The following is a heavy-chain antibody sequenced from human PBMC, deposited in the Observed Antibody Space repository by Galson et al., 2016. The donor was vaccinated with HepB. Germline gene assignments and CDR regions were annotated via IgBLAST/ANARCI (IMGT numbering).Heavy chain of an antibody. Sequence: SLRLSCAASDFTFSGRWMHWVRQVPGKGLVWVSYINADGTSTTYADSVKGRFTISRDNANNSLYLQMNSLRVEDTAVYYCAHAPNLYYFDNWGQGTLVTASS. CDR1: DFTFSGRW. J-gene: IGHJ4*02. CDR3: AHAPNLYYFDN. V-gene: IGHV3-74*01. CDR2: INADGTST. D-gene: IGHD2-2*01.